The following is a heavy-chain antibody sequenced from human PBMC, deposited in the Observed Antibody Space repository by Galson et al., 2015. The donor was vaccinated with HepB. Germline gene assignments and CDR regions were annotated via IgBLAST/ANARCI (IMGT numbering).Heavy chain of an antibody. J-gene: IGHJ4*02. D-gene: IGHD1-1*01. CDR3: ARVGPGSSRDY. Sequence: SLRLSCAASGFTFSSYWMTWVRQAPGKGLEWVATIKEDGSKKYYVDSVKGRFTISRDNAENSLYLQMNSLRAEDTAIYYCARVGPGSSRDYWGQGTLVTVSS. CDR1: GFTFSSYW. CDR2: IKEDGSKK. V-gene: IGHV3-7*01.